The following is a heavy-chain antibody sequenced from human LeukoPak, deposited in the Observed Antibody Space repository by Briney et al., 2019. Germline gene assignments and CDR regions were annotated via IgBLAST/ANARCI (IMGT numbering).Heavy chain of an antibody. CDR1: GGSISSSRYY. CDR2: IDNSGST. J-gene: IGHJ6*03. V-gene: IGHV4-39*01. CDR3: ATHPYSNGNNDYNMDV. D-gene: IGHD6-19*01. Sequence: PSETLSLTCTVSGGSISSSRYYRGWIRQPPGKGLEWIGRIDNSGSTSYNPSLNSRVTISVDTSKNQFSLKLSSVTATDTAVYYCATHPYSNGNNDYNMDVWGQGTTVTVSS.